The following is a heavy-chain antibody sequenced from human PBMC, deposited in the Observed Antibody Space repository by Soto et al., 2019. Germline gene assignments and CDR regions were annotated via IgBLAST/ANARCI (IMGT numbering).Heavy chain of an antibody. Sequence: ASVKVSCKASGGSFTYTLSWVRQAPGQGLEWMGGIIPIFGTANYAQKFQGRVTITADESTSTAYMELSSLRSEDTAVYYCARVHTYYDYVWGSYRRYYFDYWGQGTLVTVSS. CDR3: ARVHTYYDYVWGSYRRYYFDY. CDR1: GGSFTYT. D-gene: IGHD3-16*02. J-gene: IGHJ4*02. V-gene: IGHV1-69*13. CDR2: IIPIFGTA.